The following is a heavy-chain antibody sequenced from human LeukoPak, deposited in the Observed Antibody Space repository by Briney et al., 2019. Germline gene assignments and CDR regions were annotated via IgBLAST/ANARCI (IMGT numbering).Heavy chain of an antibody. CDR3: AREGSYDPWEYYYYYVDV. J-gene: IGHJ6*03. CDR2: ISYGGSSE. Sequence: PGGSLRLSCAASGFTFSSYGVHWVRQAPGKGLEWVAVISYGGSSEYYADSVRGRFTISRDNSKNTLYLQMNSLRAEDTAVYYCAREGSYDPWEYYYYYVDVWGKGTTVIVSS. D-gene: IGHD5-18*01. CDR1: GFTFSSYG. V-gene: IGHV3-30*03.